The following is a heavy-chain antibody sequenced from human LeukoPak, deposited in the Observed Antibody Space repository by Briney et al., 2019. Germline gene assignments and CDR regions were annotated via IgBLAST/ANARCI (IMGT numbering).Heavy chain of an antibody. CDR2: ISAKNGNT. Sequence: ASVKVSCTASGYTFNRYGISWVRQPPGQGLEWMGWISAKNGNTIYAQKVQGRVTMTTDTSTSTAYMELRSLRSDDTGIYYCARDTEWERNPDYFDCWGQGTLVTVSS. CDR3: ARDTEWERNPDYFDC. CDR1: GYTFNRYG. V-gene: IGHV1-18*01. J-gene: IGHJ4*02. D-gene: IGHD1-26*01.